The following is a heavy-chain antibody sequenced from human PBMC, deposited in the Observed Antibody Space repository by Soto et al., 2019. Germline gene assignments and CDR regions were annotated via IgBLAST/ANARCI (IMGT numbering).Heavy chain of an antibody. CDR3: PRESLPGTRTWADH. CDR1: GFTVSSQY. CDR2: IYMRGST. V-gene: IGHV3-66*01. Sequence: EVQLVESGGGLVQPGESLRLSCAASGFTVSSQYMSWVRQAPGKGLEWVSIIYMRGSTFYADSVKGRFTISRDTSKNTLYLQMERLTVQDTALYYCPRESLPGTRTWADHWGQGPLVTVSS. D-gene: IGHD1-26*01. J-gene: IGHJ4*02.